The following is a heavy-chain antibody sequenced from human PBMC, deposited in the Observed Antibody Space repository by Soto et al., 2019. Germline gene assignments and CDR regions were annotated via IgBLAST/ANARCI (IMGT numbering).Heavy chain of an antibody. Sequence: QLQLQESGPGLVKPSETLSLTCTVSGGSISSSSYYWGWIRQPPGKGLEWIGSIYYSGSTYYNPPLQSLVTRSVDTSKNQFSLKLSYVTAGDTAVYYCATLGAGRLDYWGQGTLVTVSS. D-gene: IGHD3-16*01. CDR1: GGSISSSSYY. CDR3: ATLGAGRLDY. J-gene: IGHJ4*02. V-gene: IGHV4-39*01. CDR2: IYYSGST.